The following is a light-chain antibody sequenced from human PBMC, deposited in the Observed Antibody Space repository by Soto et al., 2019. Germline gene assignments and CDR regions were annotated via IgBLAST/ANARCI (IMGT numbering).Light chain of an antibody. Sequence: EIIITQSPGTLSVAPGERATLSCWAAQGVTTNFAWYQQKSGQSPRLLIYGASTRATGVPARFSGSGSGTDFTLTISSLQPDDFATYYCQQYDSYSWTFGQGTKVDIK. CDR2: GAS. J-gene: IGKJ1*01. V-gene: IGKV3-15*01. CDR3: QQYDSYSWT. CDR1: QGVTTN.